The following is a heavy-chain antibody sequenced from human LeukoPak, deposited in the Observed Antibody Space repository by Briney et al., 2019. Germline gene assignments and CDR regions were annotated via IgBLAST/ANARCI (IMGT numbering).Heavy chain of an antibody. CDR2: ISGSGGRT. D-gene: IGHD3-22*01. CDR3: AKDPAGYYDSSGYYYMYYFDY. J-gene: IGHJ4*02. Sequence: TGGSLRLSCAASGFTFSSYAMSWVRQAPGKGLEWVSAISGSGGRTYYADSVKGRFTISRDNSKNTLCLQMNSLRAEDTAVYYCAKDPAGYYDSSGYYYMYYFDYWGQGTLVTVSS. CDR1: GFTFSSYA. V-gene: IGHV3-23*01.